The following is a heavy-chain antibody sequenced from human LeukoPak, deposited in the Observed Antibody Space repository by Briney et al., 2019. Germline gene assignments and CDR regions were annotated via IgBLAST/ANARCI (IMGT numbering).Heavy chain of an antibody. J-gene: IGHJ4*02. Sequence: GGSLRLSCEGSGFTFSTYAMGWVRQAPGKGPEWVSGISGSGGVTYYGDSVKGRFTISRDNSKNTVYLQMNSLRGDDTAVYHCTKAAGYLAYWGQGTLVTVSS. CDR3: TKAAGYLAY. CDR1: GFTFSTYA. CDR2: ISGSGGVT. D-gene: IGHD3-9*01. V-gene: IGHV3-23*01.